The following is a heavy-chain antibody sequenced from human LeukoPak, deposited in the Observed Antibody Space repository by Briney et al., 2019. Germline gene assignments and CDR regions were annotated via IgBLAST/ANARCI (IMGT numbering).Heavy chain of an antibody. CDR1: GYTXTSYG. Sequence: ASVKVSCKASGYTXTSYGISGVRQAPGQGLEWMGWISAYNGHTNYAQKLQGRVTMTTDTSTSTAYMELRSLRSDDTAVYYCATGATYSFDYWGQGTLVTVSS. CDR3: ATGATYSFDY. J-gene: IGHJ4*02. D-gene: IGHD1-26*01. CDR2: ISAYNGHT. V-gene: IGHV1-18*01.